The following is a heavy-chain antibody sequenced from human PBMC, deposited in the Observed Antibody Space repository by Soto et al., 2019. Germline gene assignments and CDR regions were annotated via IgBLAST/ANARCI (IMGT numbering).Heavy chain of an antibody. D-gene: IGHD6-13*01. V-gene: IGHV4-34*01. CDR2: INHSGST. Sequence: SETLSLTCAVYGGSFSGYYWSWIRQPPGKGLEWIGEINHSGSTNYNPSLKSRVTISVDTSKNKFSLKLSSVTAADTAVYYCARDKKIAAAGTEYFDYWGQGTLVTVSS. CDR3: ARDKKIAAAGTEYFDY. CDR1: GGSFSGYY. J-gene: IGHJ4*02.